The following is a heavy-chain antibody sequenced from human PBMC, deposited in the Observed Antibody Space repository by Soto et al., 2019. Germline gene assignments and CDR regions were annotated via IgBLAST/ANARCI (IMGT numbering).Heavy chain of an antibody. V-gene: IGHV3-30*14. D-gene: IGHD5-12*01. Sequence: SLRLSCAASGFTFNNFAMHWVRQAPGKGLEWVAFISYDGTYKYYADSVRGRLTVYRDNSKSTLFLQMNSLKFEDTAVYVCANEVDVAFSSLQYGMDVWGQGTTVTVSS. CDR1: GFTFNNFA. CDR3: ANEVDVAFSSLQYGMDV. J-gene: IGHJ6*02. CDR2: ISYDGTYK.